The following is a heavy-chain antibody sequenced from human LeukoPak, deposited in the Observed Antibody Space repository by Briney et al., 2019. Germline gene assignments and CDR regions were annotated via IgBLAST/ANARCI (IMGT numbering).Heavy chain of an antibody. CDR3: AKGKYNDD. CDR2: IGPNGGTT. D-gene: IGHD1-1*01. CDR1: GFTFSSYV. J-gene: IGHJ4*02. Sequence: GGSLRLSCAASGFTFSSYVMTWVRRAPGKGLEWVSAIGPNGGTTYYADSVKGRFTISRDNSKNTLYLQMSSLRAEDTAIYYCAKGKYNDDWGQGTLLTVSS. V-gene: IGHV3-23*01.